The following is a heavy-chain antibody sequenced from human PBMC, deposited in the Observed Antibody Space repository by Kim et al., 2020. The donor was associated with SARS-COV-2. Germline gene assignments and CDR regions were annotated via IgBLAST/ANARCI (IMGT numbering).Heavy chain of an antibody. Sequence: GGSLRLSCAASGFTFSGSAMHWVRQASGKGLEWVGRIRSKANSYATAYAASVKGRFTISRDDSKNTAYLQMNSLKTEDTAVYYCTRRLPDGLDYWGQGTLVTVSS. CDR1: GFTFSGSA. J-gene: IGHJ4*02. V-gene: IGHV3-73*01. CDR2: IRSKANSYAT. CDR3: TRRLPDGLDY.